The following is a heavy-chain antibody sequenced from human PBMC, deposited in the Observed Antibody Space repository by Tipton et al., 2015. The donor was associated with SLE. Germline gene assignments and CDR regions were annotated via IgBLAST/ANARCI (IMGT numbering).Heavy chain of an antibody. CDR3: VTGSRSSPRAFDI. D-gene: IGHD6-13*01. Sequence: SLRLSCTASGFSFRTYAMSWVRQAPGKGLEWVTFIRFDGNKEYYADSVKGRFTISRDNSNSTVFLQMNSLRAEDTAVYHCVTGSRSSPRAFDIWGQGTMVTVSS. V-gene: IGHV3-33*08. J-gene: IGHJ3*02. CDR2: IRFDGNKE. CDR1: GFSFRTYA.